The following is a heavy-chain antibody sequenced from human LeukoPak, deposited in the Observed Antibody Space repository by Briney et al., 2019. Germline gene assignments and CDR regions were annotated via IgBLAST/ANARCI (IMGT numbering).Heavy chain of an antibody. J-gene: IGHJ3*02. D-gene: IGHD7-27*01. CDR1: GFTFSSYG. V-gene: IGHV3-33*01. Sequence: PGGSLRLSCAASGFTFSSYGMHWVRQAPGKGLEWVAVIWYDGSNKYYADSVKGRFTISRDNSKNTLYLQMNSLRAEDTAVYYCAREENWGFPGFDIWGQGTMVTVSS. CDR2: IWYDGSNK. CDR3: AREENWGFPGFDI.